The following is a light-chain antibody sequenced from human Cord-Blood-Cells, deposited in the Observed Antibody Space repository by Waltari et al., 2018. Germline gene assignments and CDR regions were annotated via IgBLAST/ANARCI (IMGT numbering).Light chain of an antibody. CDR2: GVS. J-gene: IGKJ2*01. V-gene: IGKV3-20*01. Sequence: EIVLPQSPGTLSLSPGERATLSCRASQSVSSSYLAWYQQKPGQAPRLLIYGVSSRATGIPDRFSGSGSGTDFTLTISRLEPEDFAVYYCQQYGSSPYTFGQGTKLEIK. CDR1: QSVSSSY. CDR3: QQYGSSPYT.